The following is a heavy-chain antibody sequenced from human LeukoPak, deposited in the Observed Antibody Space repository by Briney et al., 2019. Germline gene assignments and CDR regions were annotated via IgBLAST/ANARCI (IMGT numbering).Heavy chain of an antibody. CDR2: IYYTGST. CDR3: ARDPTPGMYYFDY. V-gene: IGHV4-31*03. J-gene: IGHJ4*02. Sequence: SQTLSLTCTVSGDSINTGGYYWNWIRQHPGKGLEWIGYIYYTGSTYYNPSLKGRPAISLDTSKNRFSLRLSSVTAADTAVYYCARDPTPGMYYFDYWGQGNLVTVSS. D-gene: IGHD4-11*01. CDR1: GDSINTGGYY.